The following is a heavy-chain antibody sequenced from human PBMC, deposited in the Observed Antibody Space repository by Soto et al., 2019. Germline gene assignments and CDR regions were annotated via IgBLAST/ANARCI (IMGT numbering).Heavy chain of an antibody. Sequence: QVHLVQSGAEVRRPGASVKVSCQASGYTSPIYDIEWVRQATGQGLEWMGWMNPNSDNRGYAQKFQGKFTMTWNTSISTAYMELSNLRSEDTAVYYCASYRTISPEGFDIWGQGTLVTVS. J-gene: IGHJ3*02. CDR3: ASYRTISPEGFDI. V-gene: IGHV1-8*01. CDR1: GYTSPIYD. D-gene: IGHD3-16*02. CDR2: MNPNSDNR.